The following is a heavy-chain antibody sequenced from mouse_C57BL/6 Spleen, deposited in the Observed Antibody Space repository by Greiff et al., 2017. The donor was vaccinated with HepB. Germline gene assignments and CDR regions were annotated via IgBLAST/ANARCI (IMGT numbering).Heavy chain of an antibody. V-gene: IGHV14-4*01. Sequence: VQLKESGAELVRPGASVKLSCTASGFNIKDDYMHWVKQRPEQGLEWIGWIDPENGDTEYASKFQGKATITADTSSNPAYLQLSSLTSEDTAVYYCTITTGDYWGQGTTLTVSS. CDR3: TITTGDY. D-gene: IGHD1-1*01. CDR2: IDPENGDT. CDR1: GFNIKDDY. J-gene: IGHJ2*01.